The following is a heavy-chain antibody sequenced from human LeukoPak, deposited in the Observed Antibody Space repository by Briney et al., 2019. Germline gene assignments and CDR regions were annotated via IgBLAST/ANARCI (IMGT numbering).Heavy chain of an antibody. CDR3: AKTTAGYSSGRYPGWPVDY. D-gene: IGHD6-19*01. Sequence: GGSLRLSCAASGFTFRSYAIYWVRQATGKGLEWVAGISGSGGDTYFADSVKDRFTISRGNSKNTVFLQMDRLRAEDTAVYYCAKTTAGYSSGRYPGWPVDYWGQGTLVTVSS. V-gene: IGHV3-23*01. J-gene: IGHJ4*02. CDR1: GFTFRSYA. CDR2: ISGSGGDT.